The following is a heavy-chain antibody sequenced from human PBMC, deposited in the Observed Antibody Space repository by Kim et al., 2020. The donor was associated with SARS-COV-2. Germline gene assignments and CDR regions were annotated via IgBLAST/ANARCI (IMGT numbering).Heavy chain of an antibody. J-gene: IGHJ4*02. CDR3: AKDLGEHYYDSSGYPNY. V-gene: IGHV3-23*01. Sequence: GGSLRLSCAASGFTFSSYAMSWVRQAPGKGLEWVSAISGSGGSTYYADSVKGRFTISRDNSKNTLYLQMNSLRAEDTAVYYCAKDLGEHYYDSSGYPNYWGQGTLGTVSS. CDR2: ISGSGGST. CDR1: GFTFSSYA. D-gene: IGHD3-22*01.